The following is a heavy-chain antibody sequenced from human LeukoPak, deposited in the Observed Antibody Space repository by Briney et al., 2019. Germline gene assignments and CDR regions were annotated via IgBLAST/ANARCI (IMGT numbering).Heavy chain of an antibody. V-gene: IGHV1-2*02. CDR2: INPNSGGT. CDR3: ARSLLAYYYYGMDV. J-gene: IGHJ6*02. CDR1: GYTFTGYY. Sequence: GASVKVSCKASGYTFTGYYMHWVRQAPGQGLEWMGWINPNSGGTNYAQKFQGRVTMTRDTSISTAYMELSRLRSDDTAVYYCARSLLAYYYYGMDVWGQGTTVTVSS.